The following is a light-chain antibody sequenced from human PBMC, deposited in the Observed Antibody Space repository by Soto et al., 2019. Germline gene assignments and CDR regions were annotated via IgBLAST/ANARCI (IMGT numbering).Light chain of an antibody. Sequence: DVQMTQSPSTLSASVGDRVTITCRASQCISSWLAWYQQKPGKAPKLLIYKASSLESGVPSRFSGSGSGTEFTLTISSLQPEEFATYYCQHDNSYRRTFGQGTKVEIK. CDR2: KAS. CDR3: QHDNSYRRT. CDR1: QCISSW. J-gene: IGKJ1*01. V-gene: IGKV1-5*03.